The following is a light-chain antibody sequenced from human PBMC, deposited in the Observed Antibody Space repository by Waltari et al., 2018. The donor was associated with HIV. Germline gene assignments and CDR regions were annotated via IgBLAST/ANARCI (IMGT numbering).Light chain of an antibody. CDR2: DAS. V-gene: IGKV1-13*02. CDR3: QQFKTYPLT. J-gene: IGKJ4*01. Sequence: AIQLTQSPSSLSASVGDRVTIICRASEDIRGALAWYQQKPGKPPRLLIHDASILESGVPSKFSGSGAGADFALTIISLQPEDFATYYCQQFKTYPLTFGGGTKVEIK. CDR1: EDIRGA.